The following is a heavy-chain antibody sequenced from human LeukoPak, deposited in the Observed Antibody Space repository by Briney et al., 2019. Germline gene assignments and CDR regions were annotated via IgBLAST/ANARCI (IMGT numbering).Heavy chain of an antibody. D-gene: IGHD1-26*01. CDR3: ARDGPEGSGSYLNY. J-gene: IGHJ4*02. Sequence: GGSLRLSCAASGFTFSSYNMNWVRQAPGKGLEWVSCITTSGTYIYYADSVKGRFTISRDNAKNSLYLQMNSLRAEDTAVYYCARDGPEGSGSYLNYWGQGTLVTVSP. CDR2: ITTSGTYI. CDR1: GFTFSSYN. V-gene: IGHV3-21*01.